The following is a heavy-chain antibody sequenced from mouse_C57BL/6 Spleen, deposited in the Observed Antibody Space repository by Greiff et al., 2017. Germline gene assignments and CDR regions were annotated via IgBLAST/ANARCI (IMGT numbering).Heavy chain of an antibody. CDR3: ARHEDDYGLRVFDY. Sequence: QVQLKESGAELVKPGASVKLSCKASGYTFTEYTIHWVKQRSGQGLEWIGWFYPGSGSIKYNEKFKDKATLTADKASSTVYMELSRWTSEDSAVYFCARHEDDYGLRVFDYWGQGTTLTVSS. D-gene: IGHD1-2*01. CDR1: GYTFTEYT. V-gene: IGHV1-62-2*01. J-gene: IGHJ2*01. CDR2: FYPGSGSI.